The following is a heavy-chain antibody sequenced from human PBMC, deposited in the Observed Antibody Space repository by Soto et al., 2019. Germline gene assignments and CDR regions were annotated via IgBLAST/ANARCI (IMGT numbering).Heavy chain of an antibody. V-gene: IGHV3-30*18. J-gene: IGHJ4*02. D-gene: IGHD6-19*01. CDR3: AKASWPVRHYDS. Sequence: QVQLVESGGGVVQPGRSLRLSCAASGFIFINYGMHWVRQAPGKGLEWVAVISYDGSNKYYADSVKGRFTISRDNSKNTLYLQMNSLRAEDTAVYYCAKASWPVRHYDSWGQGTLVTVSS. CDR2: ISYDGSNK. CDR1: GFIFINYG.